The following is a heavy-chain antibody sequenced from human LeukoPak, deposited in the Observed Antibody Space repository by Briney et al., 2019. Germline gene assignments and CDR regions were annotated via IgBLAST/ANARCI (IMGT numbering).Heavy chain of an antibody. CDR3: ATAGVPAAIQDAFDI. V-gene: IGHV1-69-2*01. Sequence: GATVKISCKASGYTFTDYYMHWVQQAPGKGLEWMGRVDPEDGETIYAEKFQGRVTITADTSTDTAYVELSSLRSEDTAVYYCATAGVPAAIQDAFDIWGQGTMVTVSS. D-gene: IGHD2-2*02. CDR1: GYTFTDYY. J-gene: IGHJ3*02. CDR2: VDPEDGET.